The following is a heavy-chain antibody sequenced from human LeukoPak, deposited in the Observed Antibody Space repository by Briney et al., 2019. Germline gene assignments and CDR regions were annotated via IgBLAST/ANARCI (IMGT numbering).Heavy chain of an antibody. CDR3: ARVDYGDFGYFDY. J-gene: IGHJ4*02. CDR2: IYYSGST. V-gene: IGHV4-59*01. Sequence: TSETLSLTCTVSGGSISSYYWSWIRQPPGKGLEWIGYIYYSGSTNYKSSLKSRVTISVDTSKNQFSLKLTSVTAADTAVYYCARVDYGDFGYFDYWGQGTLVTVSS. D-gene: IGHD4-17*01. CDR1: GGSISSYY.